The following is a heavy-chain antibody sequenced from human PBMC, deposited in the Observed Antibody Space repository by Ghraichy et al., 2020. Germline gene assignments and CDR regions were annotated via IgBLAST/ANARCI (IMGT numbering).Heavy chain of an antibody. Sequence: SETLSLTCAVNGGSFNGYYWSWIRQPPGKGLELIGEINHSRGTQYNPSLESRVTISGDTSKNQFSLRLTSVTAEDTAVYYCARGFCRGGSCYSAHYNFALDVWGQGTTVIVSS. D-gene: IGHD2-15*01. CDR3: ARGFCRGGSCYSAHYNFALDV. CDR1: GGSFNGYY. CDR2: INHSRGT. J-gene: IGHJ6*02. V-gene: IGHV4-34*01.